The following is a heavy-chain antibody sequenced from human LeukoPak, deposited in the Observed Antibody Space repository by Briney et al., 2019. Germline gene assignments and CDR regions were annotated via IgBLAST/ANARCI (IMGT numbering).Heavy chain of an antibody. CDR1: GFTFGNYW. CDR2: IKQDGSER. CDR3: ARALSA. Sequence: GGSLRLSCAASGFTFGNYWMHWVHQAPGKGLEWVANIKQDGSERDYVDSVKGRFSISRDNAKNSLYLQMNRLRAEDTAVYYCARALSAWGQGTLVTVSS. D-gene: IGHD3-3*01. J-gene: IGHJ4*02. V-gene: IGHV3-7*03.